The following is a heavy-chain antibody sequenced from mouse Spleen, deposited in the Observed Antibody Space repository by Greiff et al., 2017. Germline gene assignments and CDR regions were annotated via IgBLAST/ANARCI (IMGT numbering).Heavy chain of an antibody. Sequence: QVQLQQSGPELVKPGASVKLSCKASGYTFTSYDINWVKQRPGQGLEWIGWIYPRDGSPKYNEKFKGKATLTVDTSSSTAYMELHSLTSEDSAVYFCARSWESYFDYWGQGTTLTVSS. J-gene: IGHJ2*01. CDR3: ARSWESYFDY. CDR2: IYPRDGSP. D-gene: IGHD4-1*01. CDR1: GYTFTSYD. V-gene: IGHV1-85*01.